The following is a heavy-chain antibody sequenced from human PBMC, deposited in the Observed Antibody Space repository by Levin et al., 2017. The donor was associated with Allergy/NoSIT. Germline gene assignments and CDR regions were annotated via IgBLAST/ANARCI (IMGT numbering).Heavy chain of an antibody. V-gene: IGHV4-31*03. CDR3: SRWRAAAGIFDH. CDR1: GDSISSGGYY. Sequence: SETLSLTCTVSGDSISSGGYYWAWIRQHPGKGLEWIGSIYYTGSTFYNPSLESRLLISVDTSNSQLSLKLTSISAAHTAVYFFSRWRAAAGIFDHWGQGTRVAVS. D-gene: IGHD6-13*01. J-gene: IGHJ4*02. CDR2: IYYTGST.